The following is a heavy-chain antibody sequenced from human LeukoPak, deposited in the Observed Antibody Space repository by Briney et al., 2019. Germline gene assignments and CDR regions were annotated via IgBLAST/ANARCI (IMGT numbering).Heavy chain of an antibody. V-gene: IGHV4-61*01. D-gene: IGHD6-19*01. CDR1: GGYVNRGTFF. Sequence: SETLSLTCAVSGGYVNRGTFFWTWIRKPPGKGLEWIGYISNSGSTNYNPSLKSRVTISVDTSKNQFSLKLSSVTAADTAVYYCAREQYSSGWYPRYNWFDPWGQGTLVTVSS. CDR3: AREQYSSGWYPRYNWFDP. J-gene: IGHJ5*02. CDR2: ISNSGST.